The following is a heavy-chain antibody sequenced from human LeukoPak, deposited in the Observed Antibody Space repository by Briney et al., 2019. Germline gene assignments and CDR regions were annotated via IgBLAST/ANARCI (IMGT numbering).Heavy chain of an antibody. CDR3: ARERQYYFDY. Sequence: PGGSLRLSCAASGFTVSSNYMSWVRQAPGKGLEWVSVIYSGGSTYYADSVKGRFTISRDNSKNTLYLQMNSLRAEDTAVCYCARERQYYFDYWGQGTLVTVSS. CDR2: IYSGGST. V-gene: IGHV3-53*01. CDR1: GFTVSSNY. J-gene: IGHJ4*02.